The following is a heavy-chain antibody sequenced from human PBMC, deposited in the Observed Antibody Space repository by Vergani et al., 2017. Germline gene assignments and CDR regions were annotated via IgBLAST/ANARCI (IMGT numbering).Heavy chain of an antibody. Sequence: QVQLVQSGTEVKTPGASVKVSCTTPDDNFKIYYITWVRQAPGQGLEWMGWISGNNYKTQYSQKFQGRVTMTTDTSTTTGYMELRNLRSDDTAVYYCARGTDYFVSGTYVHFYMDVWGQGTTVTVSS. CDR1: DDNFKIYY. V-gene: IGHV1-18*01. CDR3: ARGTDYFVSGTYVHFYMDV. CDR2: ISGNNYKT. D-gene: IGHD3-10*01. J-gene: IGHJ6*03.